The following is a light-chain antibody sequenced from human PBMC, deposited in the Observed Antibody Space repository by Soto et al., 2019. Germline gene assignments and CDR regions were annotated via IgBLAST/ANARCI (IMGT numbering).Light chain of an antibody. CDR1: SSDVGGYNY. J-gene: IGLJ2*01. Sequence: QSLLTQPASVSGSPGQSITISCTGTSSDVGGYNYVSWYQQHPGKAPKLMIYEVSKRPSGVPDRFSGSKSGNTASLTVSGLQAEDEADYYCSSYAGSNNLVFGGGTKLTVL. CDR3: SSYAGSNNLV. V-gene: IGLV2-8*01. CDR2: EVS.